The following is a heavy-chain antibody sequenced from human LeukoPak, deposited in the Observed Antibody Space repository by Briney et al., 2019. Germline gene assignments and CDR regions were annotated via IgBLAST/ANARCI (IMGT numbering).Heavy chain of an antibody. V-gene: IGHV4-39*07. CDR3: ARDPSFDY. Sequence: SETLPLTCTVSGGSISSSSYYWGWIRQPPGKGLEWIGSIYYSGSPYYNPSLKSRVTISVDTSKNQFSLKLSSVTAADTAVYYCARDPSFDYWGQGTLVTVSS. CDR2: IYYSGSP. J-gene: IGHJ4*02. CDR1: GGSISSSSYY.